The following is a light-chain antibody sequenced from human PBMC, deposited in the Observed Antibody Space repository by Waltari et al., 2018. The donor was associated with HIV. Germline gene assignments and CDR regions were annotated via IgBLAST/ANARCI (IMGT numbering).Light chain of an antibody. CDR3: QSYDSSLTTWV. V-gene: IGLV1-40*01. CDR1: SSNIGAGYD. Sequence: QSVLTQPPSVSGAPGQSVTIYCTGSSSNIGAGYDVHWYQQLPGTAPKPLIYGNSNRPSGVPDRFSGSKSGTSASRAITGLQAADEADYYCQSYDSSLTTWVFGGGTKLTVL. CDR2: GNS. J-gene: IGLJ3*02.